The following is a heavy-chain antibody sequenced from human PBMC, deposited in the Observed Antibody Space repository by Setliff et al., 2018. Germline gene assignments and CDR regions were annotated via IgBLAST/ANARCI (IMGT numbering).Heavy chain of an antibody. V-gene: IGHV1-8*02. J-gene: IGHJ6*02. Sequence: PGESLKISCKASGYTFTSYDINWVRQATGQGLEWMGWMNPNSGNTGYAQKFQGRVTMTRDTSTSTVYMELSSLRSEDTAVYYCAGTYYNFWSALDYYYYGMDVWGQGTTVTVSS. CDR2: MNPNSGNT. CDR3: AGTYYNFWSALDYYYYGMDV. D-gene: IGHD3-3*01. CDR1: GYTFTSYD.